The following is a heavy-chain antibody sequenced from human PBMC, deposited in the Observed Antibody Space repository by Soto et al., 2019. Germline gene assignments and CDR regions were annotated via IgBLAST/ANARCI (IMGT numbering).Heavy chain of an antibody. CDR1: GFTFSNAW. D-gene: IGHD3-10*01. Sequence: GGSLRLSCAASGFTFSNAWMNWVRQAPGKGLEWVSAISGSGGSTYYADSVKGRFTISRDNSKNTLYLQMNSLRAEDTAVYYCAKHETNVLLWFGPHDNAFDIWGQGTIVTVSS. J-gene: IGHJ3*02. CDR2: ISGSGGST. CDR3: AKHETNVLLWFGPHDNAFDI. V-gene: IGHV3-23*01.